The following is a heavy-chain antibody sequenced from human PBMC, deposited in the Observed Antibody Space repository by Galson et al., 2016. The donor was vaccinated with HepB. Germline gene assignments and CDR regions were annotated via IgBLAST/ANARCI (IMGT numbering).Heavy chain of an antibody. CDR1: VGSFSSGNYY. Sequence: TLSLTCNVSVGSFSSGNYYWTWIRQYPGKGLEWIGYIHNSGSTYYNPSLKSRLTISMDRSKNQFSLGLSSVTAADTAMYYCARGKSCGDGCYRGIEYWGQGTLVTGSS. CDR3: ARGKSCGDGCYRGIEY. J-gene: IGHJ4*02. CDR2: IHNSGST. V-gene: IGHV4-31*03. D-gene: IGHD2-21*02.